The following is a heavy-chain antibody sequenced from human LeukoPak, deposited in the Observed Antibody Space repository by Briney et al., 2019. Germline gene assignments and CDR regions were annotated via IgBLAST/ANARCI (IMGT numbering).Heavy chain of an antibody. J-gene: IGHJ4*02. Sequence: SVKVSCKASGGTFISYAISGVREARGQGGEGMGGIIPIFGTANYAQKFQGRVTITADESTSTAYMELSSLRSEDTAVYYCARAFLRPYSSGWSLFDYWGQGTLVTVSS. CDR2: IIPIFGTA. CDR3: ARAFLRPYSSGWSLFDY. D-gene: IGHD6-19*01. V-gene: IGHV1-69*13. CDR1: GGTFISYA.